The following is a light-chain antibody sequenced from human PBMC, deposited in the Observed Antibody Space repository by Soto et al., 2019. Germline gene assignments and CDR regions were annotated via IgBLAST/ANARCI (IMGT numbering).Light chain of an antibody. CDR2: DVS. CDR1: QNISSY. Sequence: IVLTQSPVTLSLSPGERATLSCRASQNISSYLIWYQQKPGQAPRLLMYDVSNRATGIPARFSGSGSGTDFPLTISSLEPEDLAVYYCQQRSNWPRTFGQGTKVEIK. V-gene: IGKV3-11*01. CDR3: QQRSNWPRT. J-gene: IGKJ1*01.